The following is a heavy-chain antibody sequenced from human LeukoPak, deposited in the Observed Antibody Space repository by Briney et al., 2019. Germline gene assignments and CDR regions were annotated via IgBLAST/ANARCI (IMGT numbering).Heavy chain of an antibody. CDR3: ARVDYYGSGSLKNWFDP. V-gene: IGHV3-74*01. D-gene: IGHD3-10*01. J-gene: IGHJ5*02. CDR1: GFTFSSYW. Sequence: PGGSLRLSCAASGFTFSSYWMHWVRQAPGKGLVWVSRINSDGSSTSYADSVKGRFTVSRDNAKNTLYLQMNSLRAEDTAVYYCARVDYYGSGSLKNWFDPWGLGTLVTVSS. CDR2: INSDGSST.